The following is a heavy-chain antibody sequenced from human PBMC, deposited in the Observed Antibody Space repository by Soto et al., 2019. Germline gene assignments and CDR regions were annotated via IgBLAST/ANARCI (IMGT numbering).Heavy chain of an antibody. Sequence: ASVKVSCKASGYTFTSYDINWVRQATGQGLEWMGWMNPNSGNTGYAQKFQGRVTMTRNTSIRTAYMELSSLRSEDTAVYYCARVGFGELFFDYWGQGTLVTVSS. J-gene: IGHJ4*02. V-gene: IGHV1-8*01. CDR2: MNPNSGNT. CDR3: ARVGFGELFFDY. D-gene: IGHD3-10*01. CDR1: GYTFTSYD.